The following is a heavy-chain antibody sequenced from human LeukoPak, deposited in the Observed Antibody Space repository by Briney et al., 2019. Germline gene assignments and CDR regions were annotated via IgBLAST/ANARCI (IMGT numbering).Heavy chain of an antibody. CDR2: IYHSGST. J-gene: IGHJ4*02. V-gene: IGHV4-4*02. CDR1: SGSVNSGNW. D-gene: IGHD1-26*01. CDR3: ARGSPILGATRAFDG. Sequence: PSETLSLTCSVSSGSVNSGNWWSWVRQPPGTWLEWIGEIYHSGSTKYTPTLSSSVTIQVDKSKNKFSLKLSSVTAADTAVYYCARGSPILGATRAFDGWGQGSLVTVSS.